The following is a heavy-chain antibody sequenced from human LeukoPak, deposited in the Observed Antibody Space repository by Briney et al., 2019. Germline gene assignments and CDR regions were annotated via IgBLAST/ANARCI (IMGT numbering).Heavy chain of an antibody. CDR3: ARDSRTSGFDY. CDR2: IWYDGSNK. V-gene: IGHV3-33*01. Sequence: PGGSLRLSCAASGFTFSSYGMPWVRQAPGQGLEWVAVIWYDGSNKYYADSVKGRFTISRDNSKNTLYLQMNSLRAEDTAVYYCARDSRTSGFDYWGQGTLVTVSS. CDR1: GFTFSSYG. J-gene: IGHJ4*02.